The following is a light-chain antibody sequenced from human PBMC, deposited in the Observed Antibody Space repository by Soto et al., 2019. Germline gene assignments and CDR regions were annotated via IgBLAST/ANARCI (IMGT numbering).Light chain of an antibody. V-gene: IGKV3-20*01. CDR3: QQYGRSIT. CDR1: QSVSSNY. J-gene: IGKJ5*01. Sequence: ELVLTQSPGTLSLSPGERATLSCRASQSVSSNYLAWFQQKPGQAPRLLIYGASSRATGIPDRCSGSGSGTDFTLTISRLEPEDFAVYYCQQYGRSITFGQGTRLEI. CDR2: GAS.